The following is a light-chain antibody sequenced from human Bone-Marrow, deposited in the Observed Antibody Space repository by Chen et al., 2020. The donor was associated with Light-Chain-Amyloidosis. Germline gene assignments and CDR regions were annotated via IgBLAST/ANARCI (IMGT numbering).Light chain of an antibody. Sequence: ELTKPPSVAVSPGQTASITCSGDKLGDKYASWYQQKPGQSPVVVIYQDTKRPSGIPERFSCSNSGNTATLTISDIQAVDEADYYGQAWDSYTAYAFGTGTKVSVL. CDR3: QAWDSYTAYA. J-gene: IGLJ1*01. CDR1: KLGDKY. CDR2: QDT. V-gene: IGLV3-1*01.